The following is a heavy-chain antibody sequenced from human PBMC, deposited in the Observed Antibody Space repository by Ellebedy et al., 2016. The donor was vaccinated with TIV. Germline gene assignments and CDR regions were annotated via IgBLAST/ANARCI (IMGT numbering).Heavy chain of an antibody. CDR1: GFTFSSYW. CDR2: IKQDGSEK. D-gene: IGHD6-6*01. Sequence: GESLKISCAASGFTFSSYWMSWVRQAPGKGLEWVANIKQDGSEKYYVDSVKGRFTISRDNAKNSLYLQMNSLRAEDTAVYYCARDDYSSSSDWFDPWGQGTLVTVSS. J-gene: IGHJ5*02. CDR3: ARDDYSSSSDWFDP. V-gene: IGHV3-7*01.